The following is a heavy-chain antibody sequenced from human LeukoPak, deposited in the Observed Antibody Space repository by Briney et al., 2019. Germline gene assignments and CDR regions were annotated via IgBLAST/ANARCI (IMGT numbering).Heavy chain of an antibody. D-gene: IGHD2-8*01. V-gene: IGHV4-34*01. Sequence: SETLSLTCAVYGGSFSGYYWSWIRQPPGKGLEWIGEINHSGSTNYNPSLKSRVTISVDTSKNQFSLKLSSVTAADTAVYYCATARGGYCTNGVCYTSFPVYWGQGTLVTVSS. J-gene: IGHJ4*02. CDR3: ATARGGYCTNGVCYTSFPVY. CDR1: GGSFSGYY. CDR2: INHSGST.